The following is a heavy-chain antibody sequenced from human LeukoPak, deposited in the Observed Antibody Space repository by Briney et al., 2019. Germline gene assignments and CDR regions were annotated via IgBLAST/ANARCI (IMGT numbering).Heavy chain of an antibody. J-gene: IGHJ5*02. CDR3: ARHSNWNGGVDWFDP. CDR2: IYYSGST. Sequence: SETLSLTCTVSGGSISGGGYYWSWIRQHPGKGLEWIGYIYYSGSTYYNPSLKSRVTISVDTSKNQFSLKLSSVTAADTAVYYCARHSNWNGGVDWFDPWGQGTQVTVSS. D-gene: IGHD1-20*01. V-gene: IGHV4-31*03. CDR1: GGSISGGGYY.